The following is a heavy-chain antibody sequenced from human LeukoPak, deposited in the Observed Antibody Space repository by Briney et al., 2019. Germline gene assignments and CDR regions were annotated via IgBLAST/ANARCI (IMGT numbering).Heavy chain of an antibody. CDR2: INWNGGST. V-gene: IGHV3-20*04. D-gene: IGHD3-3*01. J-gene: IGHJ6*03. CDR3: ARDQFFVVQDVTSYFMDV. Sequence: GGSLRLSCAASGFTFDDYGMSWVRQAPGKGLEWVSSINWNGGSTGYADSVKGRFTISRDNAKNSLYLQMNSLRADDTALYYCARDQFFVVQDVTSYFMDVWGKGTAVTVSS. CDR1: GFTFDDYG.